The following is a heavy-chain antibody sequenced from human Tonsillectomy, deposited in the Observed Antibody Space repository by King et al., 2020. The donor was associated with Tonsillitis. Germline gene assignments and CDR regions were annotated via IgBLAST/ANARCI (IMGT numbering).Heavy chain of an antibody. CDR3: TRPYYGSGSYRPGYYYYYGMDV. CDR2: IRSKANSYAT. CDR1: GFTFSGSA. Sequence: VQLVESGGGLVQPGGSLKLSCAASGFTFSGSAMHWVRQASGKGLEWVGRIRSKANSYATAYAASVKGRFTISRDDSKNTAYLQMNSLKTEDTAVYYCTRPYYGSGSYRPGYYYYYGMDVWGQGTTVTVSS. V-gene: IGHV3-73*02. J-gene: IGHJ6*02. D-gene: IGHD3-10*01.